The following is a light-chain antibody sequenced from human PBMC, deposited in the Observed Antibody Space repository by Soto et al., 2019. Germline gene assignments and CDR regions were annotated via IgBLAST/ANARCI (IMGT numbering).Light chain of an antibody. CDR3: QHRSNWPLT. V-gene: IGKV3-11*01. CDR2: DTT. J-gene: IGKJ4*01. Sequence: EIVLPQSPTTLSLSPGQRATLSCRASQSVDSSLAWYQQRPGQSPRLLIYDTTNRATGIPARFSGSGSGTDFTLTISCLEPEDFAVYYCQHRSNWPLTFGGGTKVEIK. CDR1: QSVDSS.